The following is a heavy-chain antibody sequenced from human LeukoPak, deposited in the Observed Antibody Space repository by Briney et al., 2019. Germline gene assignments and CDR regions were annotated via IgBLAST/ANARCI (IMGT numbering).Heavy chain of an antibody. CDR1: GFTFSSYS. CDR2: ISSSSSYI. CDR3: AREAYCGGDCFAFVI. Sequence: GGSLRLSCAASGFTFSSYSMNWVRQAPGKGLEWVSSISSSSSYIYYADSVKGRFTISRDNAKNSLYLQMNSLRAEDTAVYYCAREAYCGGDCFAFVIWGQGTMVTVSS. J-gene: IGHJ3*02. D-gene: IGHD2-21*02. V-gene: IGHV3-21*01.